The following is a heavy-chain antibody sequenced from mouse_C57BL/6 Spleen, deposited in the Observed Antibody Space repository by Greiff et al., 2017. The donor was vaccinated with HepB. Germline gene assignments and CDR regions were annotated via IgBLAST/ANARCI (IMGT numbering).Heavy chain of an antibody. CDR1: GYTFTSYW. CDR2: IDPSDSET. CDR3: ARVYYGSSYEFAY. V-gene: IGHV1-52*01. D-gene: IGHD1-1*01. Sequence: VQLQHPGAELVRPGSSVKLSCKASGYTFTSYWMHWVKQRPIQGLEWIGNIDPSDSETHYNQKFKDKATLTVDKSSSTAYMQLSSLTSEDSAVYYCARVYYGSSYEFAYWGQGTLVTVSA. J-gene: IGHJ3*01.